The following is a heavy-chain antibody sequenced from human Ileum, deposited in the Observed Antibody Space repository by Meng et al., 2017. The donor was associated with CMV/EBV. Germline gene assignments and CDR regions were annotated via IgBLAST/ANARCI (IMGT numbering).Heavy chain of an antibody. V-gene: IGHV3-74*01. CDR1: GFTFSGYW. CDR2: VNSDGSRT. D-gene: IGHD2-2*01. Sequence: GGSLRLSCAASGFTFSGYWMYWVRQAPGKGLVWVSRVNSDGSRTTYADSVKGRFTISRDNSKNTLYLQMNSLRAEDTAVYYCARGGPIVVVPAAPYWGQGTLVTVSS. J-gene: IGHJ4*02. CDR3: ARGGPIVVVPAAPY.